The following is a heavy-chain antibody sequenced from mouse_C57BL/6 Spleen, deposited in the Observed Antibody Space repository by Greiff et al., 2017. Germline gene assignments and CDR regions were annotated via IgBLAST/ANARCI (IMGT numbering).Heavy chain of an antibody. V-gene: IGHV1-72*01. CDR1: GYTFTSYW. D-gene: IGHD1-1*01. CDR2: IDPNSGGT. J-gene: IGHJ2*01. CDR3: ARWNYGSSYGGGFDD. Sequence: QVQLQQPGAELVKPGASVKLSCKASGYTFTSYWMHWVKQRPGRGLEWIGRIDPNSGGTKYNEKFKSKATLTVDKPASTAYMQLSSLTSEDSAVYYCARWNYGSSYGGGFDDWGQGTTLTVSS.